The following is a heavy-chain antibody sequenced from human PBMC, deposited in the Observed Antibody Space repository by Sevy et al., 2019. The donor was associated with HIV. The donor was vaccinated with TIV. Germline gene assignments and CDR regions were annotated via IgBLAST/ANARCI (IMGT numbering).Heavy chain of an antibody. D-gene: IGHD3-3*01. Sequence: SETLSLTCAVYGGSFSGYYWSWIRQPPGKGLEWIGEINHSGSTNYNPSLKSRVTISVDTSKNQFSLKLSSVTAADTAVYYCARVRFFRYGMDVWVQGTTVTVSS. CDR3: ARVRFFRYGMDV. V-gene: IGHV4-34*01. J-gene: IGHJ6*02. CDR1: GGSFSGYY. CDR2: INHSGST.